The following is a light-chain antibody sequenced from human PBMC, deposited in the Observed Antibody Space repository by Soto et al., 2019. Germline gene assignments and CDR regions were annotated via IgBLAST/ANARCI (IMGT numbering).Light chain of an antibody. J-gene: IGKJ4*01. Sequence: DIQMTQSPSSLSASVGDGVTITCRASQGISTYLAWYQQKPGQVPKLLIYAASSLQSGVPSRISGSGSGTDFTLTISSLQPEDVATYYCKKYDSAPATFGGGTKVEIK. CDR3: KKYDSAPAT. CDR2: AAS. CDR1: QGISTY. V-gene: IGKV1-27*01.